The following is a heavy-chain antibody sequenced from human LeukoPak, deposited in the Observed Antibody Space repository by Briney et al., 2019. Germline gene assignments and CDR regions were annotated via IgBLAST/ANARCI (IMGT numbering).Heavy chain of an antibody. Sequence: SETLSLTCTVSGNSISSGDNYWSWIRQPAGKGLEWIGRIYTSGSTNYNPSLKSRVTMSVDTSKNQFSLKLSSVTAADTAVYYCARDFIVATDYYMDVWGKGTTVTISS. J-gene: IGHJ6*03. V-gene: IGHV4-61*02. CDR2: IYTSGST. D-gene: IGHD5-12*01. CDR1: GNSISSGDNY. CDR3: ARDFIVATDYYMDV.